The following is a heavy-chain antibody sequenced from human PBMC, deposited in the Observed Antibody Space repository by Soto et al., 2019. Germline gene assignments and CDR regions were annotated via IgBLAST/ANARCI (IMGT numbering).Heavy chain of an antibody. V-gene: IGHV3-73*01. CDR2: IRSNVNSFGT. D-gene: IGHD1-26*01. J-gene: IGHJ4*02. CDR3: TRLGGSYGFDY. CDR1: GVSLSGSP. Sequence: VGDRNLSWAATGVSLSGSPMHFVRQVSGKGLEWVGRIRSNVNSFGTACGASVKDRFTISRDDSKDSAYMQMNSLKTEDTAVYYGTRLGGSYGFDYWGQGSLVTVS.